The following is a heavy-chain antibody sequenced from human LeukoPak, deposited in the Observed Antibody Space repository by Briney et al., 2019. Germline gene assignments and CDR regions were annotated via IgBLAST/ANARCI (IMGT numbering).Heavy chain of an antibody. D-gene: IGHD3-22*01. V-gene: IGHV3-30*18. CDR1: GFTFSSYG. J-gene: IGHJ4*02. CDR3: AKGGGSGYYDTSGYCFDY. CDR2: ISYDGSNK. Sequence: PGRSLRLSCAASGFTFSSYGMHWVRQAPGKGLEWVAVISYDGSNKYYADSVKGRFTISRDNSKNTLYLQMNSLRAEDTAVYYCAKGGGSGYYDTSGYCFDYWGQGTLVTVSS.